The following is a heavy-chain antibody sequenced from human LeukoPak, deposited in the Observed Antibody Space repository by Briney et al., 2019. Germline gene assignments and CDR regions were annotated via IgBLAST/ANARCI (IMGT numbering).Heavy chain of an antibody. Sequence: GGSLRLSCAASGFTFSSYSMNWVRQAPGKGLEWVSSISSSSSYIYYADSVKGRFTISRDNAKNSLYLQMNSLRAEDTAVYYCARDGSTYYDFWSGYSALDYWGQRTLVTVSS. CDR3: ARDGSTYYDFWSGYSALDY. J-gene: IGHJ4*02. CDR1: GFTFSSYS. D-gene: IGHD3-3*01. CDR2: ISSSSSYI. V-gene: IGHV3-21*01.